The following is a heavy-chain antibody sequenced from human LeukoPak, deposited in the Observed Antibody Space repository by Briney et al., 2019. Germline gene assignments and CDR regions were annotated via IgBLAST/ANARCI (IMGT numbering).Heavy chain of an antibody. CDR2: IYYSGST. Sequence: SETLSLTCTVSGGSISSSYWNWIRQPPGKGLEWIGYIYYSGSTNYNPSLKSRVTISVDTSKNQFSLKLSSVTAADTAVCYCARAVAGYTFDYWGQGTLVTVSS. D-gene: IGHD6-19*01. CDR3: ARAVAGYTFDY. J-gene: IGHJ4*02. V-gene: IGHV4-59*01. CDR1: GGSISSSY.